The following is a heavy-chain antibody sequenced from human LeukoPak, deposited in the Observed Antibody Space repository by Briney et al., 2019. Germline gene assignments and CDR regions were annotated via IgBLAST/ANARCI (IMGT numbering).Heavy chain of an antibody. CDR1: GYFISSGYY. CDR3: ARVAASGTALDAFDN. D-gene: IGHD6-13*01. CDR2: IYHSGST. Sequence: PSETLSLTCAVSGYFISSGYYWGWIRQPPGKGLEWIGSIYHSGSTYFNPSLKSRVTTSVDTSKNQFSLTLSSVTAADTAVYFCARVAASGTALDAFDNWGQGTMVTVSS. J-gene: IGHJ3*02. V-gene: IGHV4-38-2*01.